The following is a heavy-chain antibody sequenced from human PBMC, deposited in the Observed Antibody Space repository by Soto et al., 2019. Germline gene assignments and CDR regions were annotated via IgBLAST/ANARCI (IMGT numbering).Heavy chain of an antibody. V-gene: IGHV6-1*01. D-gene: IGHD1-7*01. CDR3: AGTTSHYSYYMDV. CDR2: TYYRSRWYN. CDR1: VDSVSSNSAA. J-gene: IGHJ6*03. Sequence: PSQTLSLTCAISVDSVSSNSAAWNWIRQSPSRGLEWLGRTYYRSRWYNDYAVSVRSRITVNPDTSKNQFSLQLTSVTPEDTAVYYCAGTTSHYSYYMDVWGKGTTVTVSS.